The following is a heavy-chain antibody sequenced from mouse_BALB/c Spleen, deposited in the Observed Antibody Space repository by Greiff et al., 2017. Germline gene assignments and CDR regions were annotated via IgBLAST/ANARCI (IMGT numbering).Heavy chain of an antibody. Sequence: VHLVESGPGLVQPSQSLSITCTVSGFSLTSYGVHWVRQSPGKGLEWLGVIWSGGSTDYNAAFISRLSISKDNSKSQVFFKMNSLQTDDTAMYYCARGGGPFAYWGQGTLVTVSA. D-gene: IGHD3-3*01. CDR2: IWSGGST. CDR3: ARGGGPFAY. CDR1: GFSLTSYG. J-gene: IGHJ3*01. V-gene: IGHV2-2*01.